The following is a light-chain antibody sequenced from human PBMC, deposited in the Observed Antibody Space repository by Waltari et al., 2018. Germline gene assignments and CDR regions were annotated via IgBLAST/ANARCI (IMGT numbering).Light chain of an antibody. Sequence: QSPLTQPASVSGSPGQSITIPCSGTSSDIGFYKLVSWYQQYPGKAPKVMIYEVTKRPSGVSNRFSGSKSGNTASLTISGLQAEDEADYYCFSYAGTSSGVFGTGTKVTVL. CDR1: SSDIGFYKL. J-gene: IGLJ1*01. V-gene: IGLV2-23*02. CDR3: FSYAGTSSGV. CDR2: EVT.